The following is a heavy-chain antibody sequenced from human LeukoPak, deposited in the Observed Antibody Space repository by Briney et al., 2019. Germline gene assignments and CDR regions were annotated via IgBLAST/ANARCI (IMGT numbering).Heavy chain of an antibody. Sequence: SETLSLTCTVSGGSIVSYYWSWIRQPPGRGLEWIGYIYYTGSTNYNPSLKSRVTISVDTSKNQFSLKLSSVTAADTAVYYCARYLAAGYFDLWGRGTLVTVSS. CDR3: ARYLAAGYFDL. CDR2: IYYTGST. CDR1: GGSIVSYY. V-gene: IGHV4-59*08. J-gene: IGHJ2*01. D-gene: IGHD6-25*01.